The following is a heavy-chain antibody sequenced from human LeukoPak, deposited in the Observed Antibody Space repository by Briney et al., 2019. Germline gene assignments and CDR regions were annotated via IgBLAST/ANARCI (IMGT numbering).Heavy chain of an antibody. V-gene: IGHV3-74*01. CDR1: GFAFSSSS. J-gene: IGHJ4*02. Sequence: PGGSLRLSCSASGFAFSSSSMHWVRRAPERGLVWVSRISSDGTSTNYADSVKGRFIISRDNAKNTLYLQMNSLRAEDTAVYFCARVRSSSWFDYWGQGTLVAVSS. D-gene: IGHD6-13*01. CDR3: ARVRSSSWFDY. CDR2: ISSDGTST.